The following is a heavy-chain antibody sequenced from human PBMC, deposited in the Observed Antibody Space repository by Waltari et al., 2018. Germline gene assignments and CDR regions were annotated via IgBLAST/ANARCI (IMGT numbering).Heavy chain of an antibody. CDR2: IYYSGST. D-gene: IGHD6-25*01. CDR3: AREAGFFDY. V-gene: IGHV4-59*01. Sequence: QVQLQESGPGLVKPSETLSLTCTVSGGSISSYYWSWIRQPPGKGLVWIGYIYYSGSTNYNPSRKSRVTISVDTSKNQCSLKLSSVTAADTAVYYCAREAGFFDYWGQGTLVTVSS. J-gene: IGHJ4*02. CDR1: GGSISSYY.